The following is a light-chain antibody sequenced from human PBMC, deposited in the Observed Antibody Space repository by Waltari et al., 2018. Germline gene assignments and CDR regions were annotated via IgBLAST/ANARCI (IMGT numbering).Light chain of an antibody. CDR1: EAIDNS. CDR2: DAS. V-gene: IGKV1-NL1*01. CDR3: QQYYSSPRT. J-gene: IGKJ1*01. Sequence: DIQMTQSPSSLSASVGDRVTIACRASEAIDNSLAWYQQNPGKAPKLLLYDASRLESGVPSRFSGSGSGTDFTLTISSLQPGDFATYYCQQYYSSPRTFGLGTRVEIK.